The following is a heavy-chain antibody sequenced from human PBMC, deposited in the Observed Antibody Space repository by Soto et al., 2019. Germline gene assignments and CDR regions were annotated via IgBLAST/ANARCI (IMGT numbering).Heavy chain of an antibody. V-gene: IGHV3-9*01. CDR3: EQDMGHYGGKSLDD. D-gene: IGHD4-17*01. CDR1: GFNFDDYA. CDR2: VSGDGGGL. Sequence: EVQVVESGGALVQPGRSLQLSCATSGFNFDDYAIHWVRQAPGQGLEWISGVSGDGGGLGYADSVKGRFTISRDSAKNTVYLQMTSLRPEDKAFYYGEQDMGHYGGKSLDDCGQRTQVTVSS. J-gene: IGHJ4*02.